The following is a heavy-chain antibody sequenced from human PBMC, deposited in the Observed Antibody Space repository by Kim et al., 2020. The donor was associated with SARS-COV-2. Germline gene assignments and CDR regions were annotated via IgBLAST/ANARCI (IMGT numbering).Heavy chain of an antibody. J-gene: IGHJ6*01. D-gene: IGHD2-2*01. CDR2: ISYDGSNK. V-gene: IGHV3-30*04. Sequence: GGSLRLSCAASGFTFSSYAMHRVRQAPGKGLEWVAVISYDGSNKYYADSVKGRFTISRDNSKNTLYLQMNSLRAEDTAVYYCASDPGSTSTHYYYGMDV. CDR3: ASDPGSTSTHYYYGMDV. CDR1: GFTFSSYA.